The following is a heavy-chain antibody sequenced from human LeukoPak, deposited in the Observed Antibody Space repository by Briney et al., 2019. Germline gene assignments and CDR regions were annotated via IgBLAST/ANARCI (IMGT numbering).Heavy chain of an antibody. D-gene: IGHD6-6*01. CDR2: IYYSGST. V-gene: IGHV4-59*08. J-gene: IGHJ5*02. CDR3: ARWRYSTSSAWFDT. Sequence: SETLSLTCTVSGGSISGYYWSWIRQPPGKGLEWVGYIYYSGSTTYNPSLQSRVAISLDASKNQFSLRLSSVTAADTAVYYCARWRYSTSSAWFDTWGQGTLVTVSS. CDR1: GGSISGYY.